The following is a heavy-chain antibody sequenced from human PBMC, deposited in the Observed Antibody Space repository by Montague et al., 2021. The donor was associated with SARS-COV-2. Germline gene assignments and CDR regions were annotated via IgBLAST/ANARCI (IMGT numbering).Heavy chain of an antibody. Sequence: SETLSLTCTVSGGSISSRSYYWGWIRQPPGKGLEWIGSIYYGGSTYYNPSLKSRVTISVDTSKNQFSLKLSSVTAADTAVYYCARLGRQQLVRLSGMDVWGQGTTVTVSS. V-gene: IGHV4-39*07. CDR3: ARLGRQQLVRLSGMDV. D-gene: IGHD6-13*01. CDR2: IYYGGST. CDR1: GGSISSRSYY. J-gene: IGHJ6*02.